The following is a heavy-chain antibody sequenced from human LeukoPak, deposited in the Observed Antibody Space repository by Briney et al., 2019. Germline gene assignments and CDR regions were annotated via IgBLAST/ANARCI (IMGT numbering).Heavy chain of an antibody. V-gene: IGHV3-7*01. CDR3: ARDASLSLFWGYETSMFDY. CDR2: IKQDGSEK. J-gene: IGHJ4*02. Sequence: GGSLRLSCAASGFTFSSYWMSWVRQAPGKGLEWVANIKQDGSEKYYEDSVKGRFTISRDNAKNSLYLQMNSLRAEDTAVYYCARDASLSLFWGYETSMFDYWGQGTLVTVSS. D-gene: IGHD5-12*01. CDR1: GFTFSSYW.